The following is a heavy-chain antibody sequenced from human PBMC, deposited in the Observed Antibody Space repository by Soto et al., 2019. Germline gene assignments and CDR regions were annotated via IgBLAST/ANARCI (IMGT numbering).Heavy chain of an antibody. CDR3: ARDGATVASHWYFDL. Sequence: QVHLQESGPGLVKPSQTLSLTCTVSGGSINSGGNYWTWIRQHPGKGLEWIGYIYYSGSTFYNPSLKSRVTISVDTSKNQFSLKLSSVTAADTAVYYCARDGATVASHWYFDLWGRGILVTVSS. D-gene: IGHD4-17*01. V-gene: IGHV4-31*03. J-gene: IGHJ2*01. CDR2: IYYSGST. CDR1: GGSINSGGNY.